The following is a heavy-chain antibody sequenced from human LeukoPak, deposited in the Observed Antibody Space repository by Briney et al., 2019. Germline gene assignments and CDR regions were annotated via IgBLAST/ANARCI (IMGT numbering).Heavy chain of an antibody. CDR2: IYYSGST. CDR3: EGVVVPAAGSYMYYFDY. Sequence: SETLSLTCTVSGGSISSSSYYWGWIRQPPGKGLGWIGSIYYSGSTYYNPSLKSRVTISVDTSKNQFYLKLSSVTAADTAVYYCEGVVVPAAGSYMYYFDYWGQGTLVTVSS. J-gene: IGHJ4*02. D-gene: IGHD2-2*01. CDR1: GGSISSSSYY. V-gene: IGHV4-39*07.